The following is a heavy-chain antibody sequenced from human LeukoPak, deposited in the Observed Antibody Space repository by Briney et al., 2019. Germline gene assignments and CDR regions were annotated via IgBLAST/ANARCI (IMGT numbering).Heavy chain of an antibody. Sequence: ASVKVSCKASGYTFTGYYMHWVRQAPGHGLEWRGWINPNSGGTNYAQKFQGRGTMTRDTSISTAYMELSRLRSEDTAVYYCARGGGPRFYGGNSHPYYYYYYMDAWGKGTPVTISS. J-gene: IGHJ6*03. CDR2: INPNSGGT. D-gene: IGHD4-23*01. CDR1: GYTFTGYY. V-gene: IGHV1-2*02. CDR3: ARGGGPRFYGGNSHPYYYYYYMDA.